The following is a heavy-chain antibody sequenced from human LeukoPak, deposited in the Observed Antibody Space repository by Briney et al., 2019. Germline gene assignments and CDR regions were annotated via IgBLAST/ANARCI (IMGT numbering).Heavy chain of an antibody. J-gene: IGHJ4*02. Sequence: ASVKVSCKASGYTFTGYYMHWVRQAPGQGLEWMGWINPNSGGTNYAQKFQGRVTMTRDTSISTAYMELSRLRSDDTAVYYCARPTYYDFWSGPAYWGQGTLVTVSS. CDR3: ARPTYYDFWSGPAY. D-gene: IGHD3-3*01. V-gene: IGHV1-2*02. CDR2: INPNSGGT. CDR1: GYTFTGYY.